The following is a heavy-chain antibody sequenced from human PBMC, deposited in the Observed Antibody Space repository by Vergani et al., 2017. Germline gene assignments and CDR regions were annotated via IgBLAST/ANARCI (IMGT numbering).Heavy chain of an antibody. CDR2: INPSGGHT. J-gene: IGHJ4*02. V-gene: IGHV1-46*03. Sequence: QVQVVQSGAEVKKSGASGKVSCKTSGYTFSNYYMHWVRQAPGQGLEWMGIINPSGGHTNYAQKFQGRVTMTRDTSTSTVYMELSSLRSEDTAIYYCARGDYGILTGYRYWGQGPLVTVSA. D-gene: IGHD3-9*01. CDR3: ARGDYGILTGYRY. CDR1: GYTFSNYY.